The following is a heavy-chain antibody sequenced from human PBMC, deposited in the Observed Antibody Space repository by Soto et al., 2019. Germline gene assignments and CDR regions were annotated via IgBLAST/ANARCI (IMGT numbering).Heavy chain of an antibody. V-gene: IGHV4-59*01. CDR2: IYYSGTT. J-gene: IGHJ3*02. CDR3: ARGRGGTYDAFDI. Sequence: QVQLRESGPGLVKSSETLSLTCTVSSGSIGTYFWSWIRQPPGKGLEWIGYIYYSGTTNYNPSLKSRVTLFLDTSKNQFSLRLSSVTAADTAVDYCARGRGGTYDAFDIWGQGTLVTVSS. D-gene: IGHD1-26*01. CDR1: SGSIGTYF.